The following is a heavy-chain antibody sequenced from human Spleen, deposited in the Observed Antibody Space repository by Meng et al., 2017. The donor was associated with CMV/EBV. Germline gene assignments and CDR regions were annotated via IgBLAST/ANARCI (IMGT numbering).Heavy chain of an antibody. D-gene: IGHD1-1*01. J-gene: IGHJ5*02. V-gene: IGHV4-39*07. Sequence: SETLSLTCTVSGGSISSSSYYWGWVRQPPGKGLDWIGSIYFSGSTYNNPSLRSRVSMSVDTSKNQFSLKLTSVTAADTAVYFCARVARTGTTSDWFDPWGQGSLVTVSS. CDR1: GGSISSSSYY. CDR3: ARVARTGTTSDWFDP. CDR2: IYFSGST.